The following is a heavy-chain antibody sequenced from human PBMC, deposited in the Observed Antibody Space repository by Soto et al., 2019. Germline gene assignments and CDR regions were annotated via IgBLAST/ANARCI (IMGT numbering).Heavy chain of an antibody. V-gene: IGHV3-74*01. J-gene: IGHJ5*02. CDR2: INTDGSRT. D-gene: IGHD3-10*01. CDR1: GFTFSNYW. CDR3: ARVKSGRYDWFDP. Sequence: EVQLVESGGGLVQPGGSLRLSCAASGFTFSNYWMHWVRQAPGQGLMWVSRINTDGSRTTYADSVKGRFAISRDNGKNTVYLQITSLRAEDTAVYYCARVKSGRYDWFDPWGQGTLVTVSS.